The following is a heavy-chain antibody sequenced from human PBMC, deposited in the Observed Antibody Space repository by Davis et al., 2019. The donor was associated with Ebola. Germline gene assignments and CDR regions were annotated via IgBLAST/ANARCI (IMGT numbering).Heavy chain of an antibody. CDR3: ARADFLAAAGYYFDS. CDR1: GYIFTDYW. CDR2: IDPTDSYT. V-gene: IGHV5-10-1*01. D-gene: IGHD6-13*01. J-gene: IGHJ4*02. Sequence: GESLKISCKGSGYIFTDYWIDWVRQMPGKGLEWVGKIDPTDSYTNYSPFFRGHVTISADKSINTAYLQWSSLRTSDTAIYYCARADFLAAAGYYFDSWGQGTLVTVSS.